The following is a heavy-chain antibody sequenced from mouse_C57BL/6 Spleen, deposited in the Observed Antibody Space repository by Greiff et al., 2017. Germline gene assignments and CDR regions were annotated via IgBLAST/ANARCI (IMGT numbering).Heavy chain of an antibody. CDR1: GYAFSSYW. CDR3: ARTRGYDYEGAMDY. D-gene: IGHD2-4*01. Sequence: VKLVESGAELVKPGASVKISCKASGYAFSSYWMNWVKQRPGKGLEWIGQIYPGDGDTNYNGKFKGKATLTADKSSSTAYMQLSSLTSEDSAVYFCARTRGYDYEGAMDYWGQGTSVTVSS. J-gene: IGHJ4*01. V-gene: IGHV1-80*01. CDR2: IYPGDGDT.